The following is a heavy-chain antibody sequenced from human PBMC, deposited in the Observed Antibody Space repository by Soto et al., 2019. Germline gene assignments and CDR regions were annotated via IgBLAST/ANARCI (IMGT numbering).Heavy chain of an antibody. J-gene: IGHJ4*02. V-gene: IGHV3-30*18. Sequence: QVQLVESGGGVVQPGRSLRLSCAASGFTFSSYGMHWVRQAPGKGLEWVAVISYDGSNKYYADSVKGRFTISRDNSKNTLYLQMNSLRAEDTAVYYCAKAQFGYSYGYYWGQGTLVTVSS. CDR1: GFTFSSYG. CDR2: ISYDGSNK. D-gene: IGHD5-18*01. CDR3: AKAQFGYSYGYY.